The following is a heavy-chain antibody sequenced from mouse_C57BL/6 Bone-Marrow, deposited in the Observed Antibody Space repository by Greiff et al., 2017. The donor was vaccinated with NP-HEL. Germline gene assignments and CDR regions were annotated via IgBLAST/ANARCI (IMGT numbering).Heavy chain of an antibody. CDR2: ISRGGDYI. V-gene: IGHV5-9-1*02. Sequence: EVKLVESGEGLVKPGGSLKLSCAASGFTFSSYAMSWVRQTPEKRLEWVAYISRGGDYIYYADTVKGRFTISRDNARNTLYLQMSSLKSEDTAMYYCTGGDGSSYGYFDVWGTGTTVTVSS. D-gene: IGHD1-1*01. CDR1: GFTFSSYA. J-gene: IGHJ1*03. CDR3: TGGDGSSYGYFDV.